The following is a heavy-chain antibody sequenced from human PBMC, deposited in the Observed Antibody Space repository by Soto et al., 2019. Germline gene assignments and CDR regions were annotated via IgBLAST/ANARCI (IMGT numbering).Heavy chain of an antibody. V-gene: IGHV1-8*01. CDR3: ARNCFDP. J-gene: IGHJ5*02. Sequence: GASVKVSCKASGYTFTSYDINWVRQATGQGLEWMGWMNPNSGNTGYAQKFQGRVTISVDKSKNHFSLNLNSVTAADTAVYYCARNCFDPWGRGTLVTVSS. CDR1: GYTFTSYD. CDR2: MNPNSGNT.